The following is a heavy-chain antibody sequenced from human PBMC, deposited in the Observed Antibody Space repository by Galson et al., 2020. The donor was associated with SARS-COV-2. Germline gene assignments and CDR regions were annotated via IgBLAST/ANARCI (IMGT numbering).Heavy chain of an antibody. J-gene: IGHJ5*02. CDR2: IGGAGGIT. V-gene: IGHV3-23*01. CDR1: KFSFRDYA. Sequence: GGSLRLSCVGSKFSFRDYAINWLRQAPGKGPEWVSTIGGAGGITYYADSVKGRFTISRDNSKNMVYLQMDSLRVDDTAMYYCAKEGEWFGQSGWFDPWGQGTLVTVSS. D-gene: IGHD3-10*01. CDR3: AKEGEWFGQSGWFDP.